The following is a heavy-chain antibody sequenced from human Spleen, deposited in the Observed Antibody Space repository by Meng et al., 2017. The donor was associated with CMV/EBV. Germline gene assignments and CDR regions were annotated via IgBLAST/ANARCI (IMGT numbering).Heavy chain of an antibody. CDR2: IYSGGST. J-gene: IGHJ4*02. Sequence: SGFTFSSYSMFWVRQAPGKGLEWVSVIYSGGSTYYADSVKGRFTISRDNSKNTQYLQLNSLRAEDTAVYYCAGSAYGSGSYALSFDYWGQGTLVTVSS. D-gene: IGHD3-10*01. CDR3: AGSAYGSGSYALSFDY. V-gene: IGHV3-53*01. CDR1: GFTFSSYS.